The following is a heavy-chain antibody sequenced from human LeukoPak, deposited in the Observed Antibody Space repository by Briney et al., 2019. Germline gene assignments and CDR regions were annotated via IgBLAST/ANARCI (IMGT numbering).Heavy chain of an antibody. CDR2: IYYSGST. CDR1: GGSFSSGSYY. J-gene: IGHJ5*02. D-gene: IGHD3-22*01. V-gene: IGHV4-61*01. CDR3: ARDRAYYYDSKAEGWCDP. Sequence: SETLSLTCTVSGGSFSSGSYYWGWIPQPPGKGLDWIVYIYYSGSTNYNPSLKSRVTISVDTSKSQFSLKLSSVTAADTAVYYCARDRAYYYDSKAEGWCDPWGQGTLVTVSS.